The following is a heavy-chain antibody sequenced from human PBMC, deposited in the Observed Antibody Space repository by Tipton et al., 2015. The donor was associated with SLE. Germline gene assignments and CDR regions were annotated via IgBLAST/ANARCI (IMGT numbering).Heavy chain of an antibody. V-gene: IGHV4-39*07. D-gene: IGHD3-10*01. Sequence: TLSLTCSVSGGSITSDSYYWGWIRQPPGKGLEWVGYIYHSGTTYYNPSLKSRVTILVDTSKNQFSLKVTSLTAADTAVYYCARDLLGYYYGSGSYSRYFDLWGRGTLVTVSS. CDR1: GGSITSDSYY. CDR2: IYHSGTT. CDR3: ARDLLGYYYGSGSYSRYFDL. J-gene: IGHJ2*01.